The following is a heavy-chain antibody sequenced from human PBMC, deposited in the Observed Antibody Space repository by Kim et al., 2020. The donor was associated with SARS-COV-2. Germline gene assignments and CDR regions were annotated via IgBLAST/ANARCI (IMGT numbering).Heavy chain of an antibody. D-gene: IGHD1-26*01. CDR3: ATGGRGDY. CDR2: GSHK. V-gene: IGHV3-7*01. Sequence: GSHKYYADSVKGRFTIYRDNANNLLYLQMNSLRAEDTAVYYCATGGRGDYWGQGTLVTVSS. J-gene: IGHJ4*02.